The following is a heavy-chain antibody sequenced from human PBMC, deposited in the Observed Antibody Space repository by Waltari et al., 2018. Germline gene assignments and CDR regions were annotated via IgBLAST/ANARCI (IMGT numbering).Heavy chain of an antibody. Sequence: EVQLVESGGGLIQPGGSLRLSCAASGFTVSSNYMSWVRQAPGKGLEWVSVIYSGGSTYYADSVKGRFTISRDNSKNTLYLQMNSLRAEDTAVYYCARDGGGYDWNEFDYWGQGTLVTVSS. CDR1: GFTVSSNY. V-gene: IGHV3-53*01. CDR2: IYSGGST. CDR3: ARDGGGYDWNEFDY. J-gene: IGHJ4*02. D-gene: IGHD1-1*01.